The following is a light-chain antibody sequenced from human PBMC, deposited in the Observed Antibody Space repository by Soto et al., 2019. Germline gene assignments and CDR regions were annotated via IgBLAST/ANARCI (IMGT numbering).Light chain of an antibody. CDR1: QSVRNY. CDR3: QQRSSWPLT. Sequence: IVLTQSPATLSLSPGEGATISCRASQSVRNYLTWYHQKLGQPPKLLIYDASNRATGIPARFSGSGDGTDFTLTISCLAPEDFAVYYCQQRSSWPLTFGQGTRLEIK. V-gene: IGKV3-11*01. CDR2: DAS. J-gene: IGKJ5*01.